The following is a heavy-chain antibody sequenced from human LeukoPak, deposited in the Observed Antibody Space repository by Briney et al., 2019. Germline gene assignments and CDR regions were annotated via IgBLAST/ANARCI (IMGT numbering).Heavy chain of an antibody. Sequence: GGSLRLSCAASGFIFSSYDVNWVRQDPGKGLEWVSYISSSGRTIYYADSVEGRFTISRDNAKNSLYLQMNSLRAEDTAVYYCAREGDFWSGPSGYFDNWGQGTLVTVSS. CDR1: GFIFSSYD. V-gene: IGHV3-48*03. CDR3: AREGDFWSGPSGYFDN. CDR2: ISSSGRTI. D-gene: IGHD3-3*01. J-gene: IGHJ4*02.